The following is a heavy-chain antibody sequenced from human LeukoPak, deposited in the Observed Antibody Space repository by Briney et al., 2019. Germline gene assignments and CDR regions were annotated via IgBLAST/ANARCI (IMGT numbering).Heavy chain of an antibody. V-gene: IGHV3-23*01. CDR3: AKAPHIVVVPAARGAFDI. D-gene: IGHD2-2*01. Sequence: GGSLRLSCAASGFTFSSYAMSWVRQAPGKGLEWVSAISGSGGSTYYADSVKGRFTISRDNSKNTLYLQMNSQRAEDTAVYYCAKAPHIVVVPAARGAFDIWGQGTMVTVSS. CDR2: ISGSGGST. J-gene: IGHJ3*02. CDR1: GFTFSSYA.